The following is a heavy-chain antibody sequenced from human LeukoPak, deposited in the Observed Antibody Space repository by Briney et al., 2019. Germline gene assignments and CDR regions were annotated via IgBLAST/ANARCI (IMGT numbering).Heavy chain of an antibody. V-gene: IGHV3-30*03. CDR2: VSADGRTQ. CDR3: AREFGHNRWYFDY. CDR1: GFTFRTYS. Sequence: GRSQRLSCAASGFTFRTYSIHWVRQAPGKGLEWVTVVSADGRTQLYSDSVKGRFTVSRDNSLNTLHLQMNSLKTEDTAVYYCAREFGHNRWYFDYWGQGALVTVSS. J-gene: IGHJ4*02. D-gene: IGHD5-24*01.